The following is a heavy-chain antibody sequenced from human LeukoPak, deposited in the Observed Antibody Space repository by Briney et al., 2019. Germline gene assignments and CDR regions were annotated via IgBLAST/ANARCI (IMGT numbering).Heavy chain of an antibody. CDR2: ISSSSSYI. V-gene: IGHV3-21*01. Sequence: GGSLRLSCAASGFTFSSYWMSWVRQAPGKGLEWVSSISSSSSYIYYADSVKGRFTISRDNAKNSLYLQMNSLRAEDTAVYYCARVTPGWFFDYWGQGTLVTVSS. D-gene: IGHD6-19*01. CDR1: GFTFSSYW. J-gene: IGHJ4*02. CDR3: ARVTPGWFFDY.